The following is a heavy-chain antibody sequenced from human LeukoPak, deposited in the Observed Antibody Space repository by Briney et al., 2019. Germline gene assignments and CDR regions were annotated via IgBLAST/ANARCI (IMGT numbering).Heavy chain of an antibody. CDR1: GFTFNIYA. CDR3: ARDYGPGGGGVDY. D-gene: IGHD4-23*01. Sequence: PGGSLRLSCAASGFTFNIYALGWVRQAPGKGLEWVSSINDSGDIINYGDSVKGRFTIARDNSKNTLYLQMNSLRAEDTAVYYCARDYGPGGGGVDYWGQGTLVTVSS. J-gene: IGHJ4*02. CDR2: INDSGDII. V-gene: IGHV3-23*01.